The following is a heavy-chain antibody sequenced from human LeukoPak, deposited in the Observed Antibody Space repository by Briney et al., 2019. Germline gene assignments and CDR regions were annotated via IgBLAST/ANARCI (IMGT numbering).Heavy chain of an antibody. Sequence: SETLSLTCAVSGYSLGKNYYWSWIRQPPGKGLEWIGYIYYSGSTNYNPSLKSRVTISVDTSKNQFSLKLSSVTAADTAVYYCARSRSNAFDIWGQGTMVTVSS. CDR1: GYSLGKNYY. J-gene: IGHJ3*02. V-gene: IGHV4-61*01. CDR3: ARSRSNAFDI. CDR2: IYYSGST. D-gene: IGHD1-26*01.